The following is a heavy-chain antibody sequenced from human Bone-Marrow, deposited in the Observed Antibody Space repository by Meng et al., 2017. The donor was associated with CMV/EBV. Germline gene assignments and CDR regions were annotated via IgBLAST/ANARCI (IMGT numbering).Heavy chain of an antibody. CDR3: GMDFWTGHPDF. Sequence: GESLKISCVGSGFTFRDYAMSWVRQAPGKGLEWVGFIRSKVYGGTTEYAASVKGRFTISRDASKSTAYLEMNSLKTEDTAVYYCGMDFWTGHPDFWGQGTLVTVSS. CDR1: GFTFRDYA. CDR2: IRSKVYGGTT. V-gene: IGHV3-49*04. D-gene: IGHD3/OR15-3a*01. J-gene: IGHJ4*02.